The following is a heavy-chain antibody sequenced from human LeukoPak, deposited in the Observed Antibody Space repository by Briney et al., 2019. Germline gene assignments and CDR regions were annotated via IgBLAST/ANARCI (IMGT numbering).Heavy chain of an antibody. D-gene: IGHD2-2*01. CDR1: GFTFSSYA. V-gene: IGHV3-30*01. CDR2: ISYDGSNK. Sequence: GGSLRLSCAASGFTFSSYAMHWVRQAPGKGLEWVAVISYDGSNKYYADSVKGRFTISRDNSKNTLYLQMNSLRAEDTAVYYCARDLGCSSTSCYSHYYYYMDVWGKGTTVTISS. CDR3: ARDLGCSSTSCYSHYYYYMDV. J-gene: IGHJ6*03.